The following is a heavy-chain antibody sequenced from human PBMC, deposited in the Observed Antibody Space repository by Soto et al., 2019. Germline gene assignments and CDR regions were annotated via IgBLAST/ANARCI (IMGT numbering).Heavy chain of an antibody. CDR3: ARDQGAVAGTFDY. J-gene: IGHJ4*02. V-gene: IGHV4-4*02. CDR1: GGSISSSNW. Sequence: QVQLQESGPGLVKPSGTLSLTCAVSGGSISSSNWWSWVRQPPGKGLEWIGEIYHSGSTNYNPSLKSRVTISVDKTKNQCALKLSSVTAADTAVYDCARDQGAVAGTFDYWGQGTLVTVSS. CDR2: IYHSGST. D-gene: IGHD6-19*01.